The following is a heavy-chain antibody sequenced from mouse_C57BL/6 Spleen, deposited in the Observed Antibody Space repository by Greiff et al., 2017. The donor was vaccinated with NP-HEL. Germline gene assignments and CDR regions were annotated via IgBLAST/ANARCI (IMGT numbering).Heavy chain of an antibody. V-gene: IGHV5-9-1*02. Sequence: DVQLVESGEGLVKPGGSLKLSCAASGFTFSSYAMSWVRQTPEKRLEWVAYISSGGDYIYYADTVKGRFTISRDNARNTLYLQMSSLKSEDTAMYYCTRYYTVFYAMDYWGQGTSVTVSS. CDR2: ISSGGDYI. J-gene: IGHJ4*01. CDR3: TRYYTVFYAMDY. CDR1: GFTFSSYA. D-gene: IGHD2-12*01.